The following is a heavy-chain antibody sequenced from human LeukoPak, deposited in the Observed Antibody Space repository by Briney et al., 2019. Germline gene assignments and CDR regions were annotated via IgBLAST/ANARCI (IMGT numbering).Heavy chain of an antibody. Sequence: ASVKVPCKASVYTFTSYGISWVRQAPGQGLEWMGWISAYNGNTNYAQKLQGRVTMPTDTSTSTAYMELRGLRSDDTAVYYCAIARETYYYDSTALYWGQGTLVTVSS. V-gene: IGHV1-18*01. J-gene: IGHJ4*02. CDR1: VYTFTSYG. CDR2: ISAYNGNT. CDR3: AIARETYYYDSTALY. D-gene: IGHD3-22*01.